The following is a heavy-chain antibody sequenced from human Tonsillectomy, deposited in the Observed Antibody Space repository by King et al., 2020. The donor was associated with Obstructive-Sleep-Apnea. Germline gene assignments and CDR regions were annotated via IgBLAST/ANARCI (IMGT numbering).Heavy chain of an antibody. CDR2: IYYSVST. Sequence: QLQESGPGLVKPSETLSLTCTVSGGSISSYYWSWIRQPPGKGLEWIGYIYYSVSTNYNPSLKSRVTISVDTSKNQFSPKLGSVTAADTAVYYCARVKFEDSSGYYYFDYWGQGTLVTVSS. J-gene: IGHJ4*02. CDR1: GGSISSYY. CDR3: ARVKFEDSSGYYYFDY. V-gene: IGHV4-59*01. D-gene: IGHD3-22*01.